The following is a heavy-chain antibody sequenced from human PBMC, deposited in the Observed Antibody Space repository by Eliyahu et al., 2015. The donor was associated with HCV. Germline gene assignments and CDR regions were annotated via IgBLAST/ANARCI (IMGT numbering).Heavy chain of an antibody. CDR2: VSDRGGST. CDR1: GXTFXIHA. J-gene: IGHJ6*02. V-gene: IGHV3-23*01. Sequence: EVQLLESGGGLVQPGGSLRLSCAASGXTFXIHAMTWXRQXPGKGLDWVXXVSDRGGSTYYADSVKGRFTISRDNSKNTLYLLMNSLRAEDTAVYYCAKGLLTGNYYYYYAMDVWGQGTTVTVSS. CDR3: AKGLLTGNYYYYYAMDV. D-gene: IGHD3-9*01.